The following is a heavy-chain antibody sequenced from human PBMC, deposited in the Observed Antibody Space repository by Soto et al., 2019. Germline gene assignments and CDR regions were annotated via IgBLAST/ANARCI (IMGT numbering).Heavy chain of an antibody. Sequence: PSGTXSLTCTFSVFSGATSSTYLGWIRHSPGKVLEWIGYVHHSGRTYYNPSLKSRVKMSLDTAKNQYDLTLTSVTAADTAVYYSARDRAYSDNSGYSTYFDLWGHGT. J-gene: IGHJ4*01. D-gene: IGHD5-12*01. CDR3: ARDRAYSDNSGYSTYFDL. CDR2: VHHSGRT. V-gene: IGHV4-31*02. CDR1: VFSGATSSTY.